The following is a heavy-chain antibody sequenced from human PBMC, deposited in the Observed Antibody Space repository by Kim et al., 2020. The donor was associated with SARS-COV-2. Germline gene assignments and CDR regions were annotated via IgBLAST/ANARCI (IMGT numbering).Heavy chain of an antibody. J-gene: IGHJ4*02. CDR1: GYGFTSYW. CDR3: ARRDYYDSSGYYLYYDY. Sequence: GESLKISCKGSGYGFTSYWIAWVRQMPGKGLEWMGIIYPGDSDTTYSPSFQGQVTISADKSISTAYLQWSSLKASDTAMYYCARRDYYDSSGYYLYYDYWGQGTLVTVSS. CDR2: IYPGDSDT. D-gene: IGHD3-22*01. V-gene: IGHV5-51*01.